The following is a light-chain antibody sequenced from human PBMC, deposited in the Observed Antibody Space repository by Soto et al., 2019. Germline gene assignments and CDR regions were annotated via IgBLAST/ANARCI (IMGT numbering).Light chain of an antibody. J-gene: IGKJ1*01. V-gene: IGKV1-39*01. CDR2: AAS. CDR3: QQSYSTPQ. Sequence: DIQMTQSPSSLSASVGDRVTITCRASQSISSYLNWYQQKPGKAPKLLIYAASSLQSGVPSRFSGSGSGTDFTLTISSLQLEDFATYYCQQSYSTPQFGQGTKVEIK. CDR1: QSISSY.